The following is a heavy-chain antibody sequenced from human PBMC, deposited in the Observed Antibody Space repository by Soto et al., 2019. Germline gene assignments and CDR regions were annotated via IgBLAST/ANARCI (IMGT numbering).Heavy chain of an antibody. D-gene: IGHD3-10*01. J-gene: IGHJ3*02. CDR2: IYYSGST. CDR1: GGSISSYY. Sequence: PSETLSLTCTVSGGSISSYYWSWIRQPPGKGLEWIGYIYYSGSTNYNPSLKSRVTISVDTSKNQFSLKLSSVTAADTAVYYCARGRGPGCDAFDIWGQGTMVTVSS. CDR3: ARGRGPGCDAFDI. V-gene: IGHV4-59*01.